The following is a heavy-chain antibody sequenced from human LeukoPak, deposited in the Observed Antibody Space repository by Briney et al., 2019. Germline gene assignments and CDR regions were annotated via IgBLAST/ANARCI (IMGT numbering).Heavy chain of an antibody. CDR2: IIPIFGTA. D-gene: IGHD3-22*01. V-gene: IGHV1-69*01. CDR1: GGTFSSYA. CDR3: AREFSPYDSSGYYYAFDY. Sequence: SVTVSCKASGGTFSSYAISWVRQAPGQGLEWMGGIIPIFGTANYAQKFQGRVTITADESTSTAYMELSSLRSEDTAVYYCAREFSPYDSSGYYYAFDYWGQGTLVTVSS. J-gene: IGHJ4*02.